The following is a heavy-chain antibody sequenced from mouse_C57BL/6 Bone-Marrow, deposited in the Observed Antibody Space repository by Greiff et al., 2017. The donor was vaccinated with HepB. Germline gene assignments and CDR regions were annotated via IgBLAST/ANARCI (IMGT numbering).Heavy chain of an antibody. CDR2: ISSGSSTI. CDR1: GFTFSDYG. J-gene: IGHJ4*01. V-gene: IGHV5-17*01. CDR3: ARPLRGAMDY. Sequence: DVHLVESGGGLVKPGGSLKLSCAASGFTFSDYGMHWVRQAPEKGLEWVAYISSGSSTIYYADTVKGRFTISRDNAKNTLFLQMTSLRSEDTAMYYCARPLRGAMDYWGQGTSVTVSS. D-gene: IGHD1-1*01.